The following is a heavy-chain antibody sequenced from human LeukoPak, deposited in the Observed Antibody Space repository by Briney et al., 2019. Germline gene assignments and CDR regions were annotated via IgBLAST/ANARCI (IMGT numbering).Heavy chain of an antibody. CDR3: ARGYYLDLGSFDY. CDR2: ISYDATTE. Sequence: PGGSLRLSCAASGFHFRTYAMHWVRQAPGKGLEWVSIISYDATTEYYADSVKGRFSVSGDNSENTLFLQMNSLRPEDTAVYFCARGYYLDLGSFDYWGQGALVTVSS. V-gene: IGHV3-30*01. D-gene: IGHD3-10*01. J-gene: IGHJ4*02. CDR1: GFHFRTYA.